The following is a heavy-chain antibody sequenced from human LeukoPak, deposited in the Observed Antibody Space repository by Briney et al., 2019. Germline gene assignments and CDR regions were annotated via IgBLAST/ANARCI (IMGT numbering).Heavy chain of an antibody. D-gene: IGHD2-15*01. J-gene: IGHJ4*02. CDR2: INHSGST. Sequence: SETLSLTCAVYGGSFGGYYWSWIRQPPGKGLEWIGEINHSGSTNYNPSLKSRVTISVDTSKNQFSLKLSSVTAADTAVYYCAREAVGDVDYWGQGTLVTVSS. CDR3: AREAVGDVDY. CDR1: GGSFGGYY. V-gene: IGHV4-34*01.